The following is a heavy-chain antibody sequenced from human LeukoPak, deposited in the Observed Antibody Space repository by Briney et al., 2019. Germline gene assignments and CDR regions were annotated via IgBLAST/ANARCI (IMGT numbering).Heavy chain of an antibody. J-gene: IGHJ4*02. CDR1: GYTFTSYG. CDR2: ISAYNGNT. D-gene: IGHD4-23*01. V-gene: IGHV1-18*01. CDR3: ARVLDYGGNLHYFDY. Sequence: ASVKVSCKASGYTFTSYGISWVRQAPGQGLEWMGWISAYNGNTNYAQKLQGRVTMTTDTSTSTAYMELRSLRSDDTAVYYYARVLDYGGNLHYFDYWGQGTLVTVSS.